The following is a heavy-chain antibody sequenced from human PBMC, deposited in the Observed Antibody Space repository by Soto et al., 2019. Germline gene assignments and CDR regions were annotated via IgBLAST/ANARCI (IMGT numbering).Heavy chain of an antibody. Sequence: ASVKVSCKASEYTFTGYYMHWVRQAPGQGLEWMGWINPNSGGNNYAQKFQGRVTMTRDTSISAAYMELSRLRYDDTAVYYCAKADYYDASGGYGAFDIWGQGTRVTVSS. CDR1: EYTFTGYY. J-gene: IGHJ3*02. V-gene: IGHV1-2*02. CDR3: AKADYYDASGGYGAFDI. CDR2: INPNSGGN. D-gene: IGHD3-22*01.